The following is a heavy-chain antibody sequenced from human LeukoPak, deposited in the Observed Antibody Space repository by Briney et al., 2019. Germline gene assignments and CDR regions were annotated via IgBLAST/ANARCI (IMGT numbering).Heavy chain of an antibody. Sequence: PGGSLRLSCAASGFTFSGYAMSWVRQAPGKGLEWVSAVSGSGGSTYYADSVKGRFTISRDNSKNTLYLQTNSLRAEDTAVYYCAKEGYCSSTSCWYYFDYWGQGTLVTVSS. V-gene: IGHV3-23*01. CDR3: AKEGYCSSTSCWYYFDY. CDR2: VSGSGGST. D-gene: IGHD2-2*01. CDR1: GFTFSGYA. J-gene: IGHJ4*02.